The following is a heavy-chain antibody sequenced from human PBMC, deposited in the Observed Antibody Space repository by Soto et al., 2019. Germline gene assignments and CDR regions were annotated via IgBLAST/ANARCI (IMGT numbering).Heavy chain of an antibody. D-gene: IGHD2-21*02. CDR3: ARACGGDCYSSTPYYYYGMDV. Sequence: QVPLVQSGAEVKKPGASVKVSCKASGYTFTSYGISWVRQAPGQGLEWMGWISAYNGNTNYAQKLQGRVTMTTDTSTSTAYMELRSLRSDDTAVYYCARACGGDCYSSTPYYYYGMDVWGQGTTVTVSS. CDR1: GYTFTSYG. J-gene: IGHJ6*02. V-gene: IGHV1-18*04. CDR2: ISAYNGNT.